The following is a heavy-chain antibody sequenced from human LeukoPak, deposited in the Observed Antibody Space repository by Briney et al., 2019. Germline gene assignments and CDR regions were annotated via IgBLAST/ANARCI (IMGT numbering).Heavy chain of an antibody. CDR2: INTNTGNP. Sequence: GASVKVSCKASGYTFTSYGISWVRQAPGQGLEWMGWINTNTGNPTYAQGFTGRFVFSLDTSVSTAYLQISSLKAEDTAVYYCARESWWELDDSWGQGTLVTVSS. D-gene: IGHD2-15*01. J-gene: IGHJ5*01. CDR1: GYTFTSYG. CDR3: ARESWWELDDS. V-gene: IGHV7-4-1*02.